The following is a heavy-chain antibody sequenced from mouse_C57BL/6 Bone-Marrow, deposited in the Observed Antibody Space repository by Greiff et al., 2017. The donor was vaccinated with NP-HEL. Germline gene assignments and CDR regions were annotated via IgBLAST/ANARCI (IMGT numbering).Heavy chain of an antibody. CDR1: GYTFTSYW. D-gene: IGHD1-1*01. CDR2: IHPNSGST. CDR3: ARYYYGSRASYAMDY. J-gene: IGHJ4*01. V-gene: IGHV1-64*01. Sequence: VQLQQPGAELVKPGASVKLSCKASGYTFTSYWMHWVKQRPGQGLEWIGMIHPNSGSTNYNEKFKSKATLTVDKSSSTAYMQLSSLTSEDSAVYYCARYYYGSRASYAMDYWGQGTSVTGSS.